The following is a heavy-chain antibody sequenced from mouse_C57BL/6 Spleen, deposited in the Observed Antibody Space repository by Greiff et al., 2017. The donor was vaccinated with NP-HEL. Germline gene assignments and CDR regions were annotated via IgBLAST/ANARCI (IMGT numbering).Heavy chain of an antibody. Sequence: VHVKQSGPELVKPGASVKISCKASGYSFTDYNMNWVKQSNGKSLEWIGVINPNYGTTSYNQKFKGKATLTVDQSSSAAYMQLNSLTSEDSAVYYCASPRGYDYGRDMDYWGQGTSVTVSS. V-gene: IGHV1-39*01. CDR2: INPNYGTT. D-gene: IGHD2-4*01. J-gene: IGHJ4*01. CDR1: GYSFTDYN. CDR3: ASPRGYDYGRDMDY.